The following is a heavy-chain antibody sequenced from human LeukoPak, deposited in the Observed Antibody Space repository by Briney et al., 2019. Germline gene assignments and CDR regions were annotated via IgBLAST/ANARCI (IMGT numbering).Heavy chain of an antibody. V-gene: IGHV5-51*01. CDR3: ARQAQWELLSHFDY. CDR1: GYSFTSYW. D-gene: IGHD1-26*01. Sequence: GESLKISCEVSGYSFTSYWIGWVRQMPGKGLEWMGIIYPGDSDTRYSPSFQGQVTISADKSISTAYLQWSSLKASDTAMYYCARQAQWELLSHFDYWGQGTLVTVSS. J-gene: IGHJ4*02. CDR2: IYPGDSDT.